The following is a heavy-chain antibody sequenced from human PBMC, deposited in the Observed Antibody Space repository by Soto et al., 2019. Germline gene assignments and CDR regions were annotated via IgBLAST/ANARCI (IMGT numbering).Heavy chain of an antibody. CDR3: AREGYYYDSSGYKNAFDI. V-gene: IGHV4-30-4*01. CDR2: IYYSGST. J-gene: IGHJ3*02. Sequence: PPETLELTCTVSVGCVRSGYYYWSWISQPPGKGLEWIGYIYYSGSTYYNPSLKSRVTISVDTSKNSLYLQMNSLRAEDTAVYYCAREGYYYDSSGYKNAFDIWGQGTMVNVSS. CDR1: VGCVRSGYYY. D-gene: IGHD3-22*01.